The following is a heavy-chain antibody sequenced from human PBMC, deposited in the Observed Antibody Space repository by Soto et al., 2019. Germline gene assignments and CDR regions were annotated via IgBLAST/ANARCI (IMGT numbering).Heavy chain of an antibody. CDR2: ISFDGTNQ. CDR3: ARDRESSGFYDGMDV. D-gene: IGHD5-12*01. V-gene: IGHV3-30-3*01. J-gene: IGHJ6*02. CDR1: GFTFSRYA. Sequence: QEQLVQSGGGVVQPGRSLRLSCEASGFTFSRYAMHWVRQAPGKGLEWVAVISFDGTNQYYTDSVKGRFTISRDNSKNTLDLQINSRRSEDTAVYYGARDRESSGFYDGMDVWGQGTTVTVSS.